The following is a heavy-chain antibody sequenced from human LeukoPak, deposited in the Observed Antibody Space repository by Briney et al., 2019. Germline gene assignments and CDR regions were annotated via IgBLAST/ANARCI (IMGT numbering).Heavy chain of an antibody. Sequence: GESLKISCKGSGYSFTSYWIGWVRQMPGKGLEWMGIIYPGDSDTRYSPSFQGQVTISADKSISTAYLQWSSLKASDTAMYYCAGQRAYGTYSSFDAFDIWGQGTMVTVSS. J-gene: IGHJ3*02. CDR2: IYPGDSDT. V-gene: IGHV5-51*01. CDR3: AGQRAYGTYSSFDAFDI. CDR1: GYSFTSYW. D-gene: IGHD6-19*01.